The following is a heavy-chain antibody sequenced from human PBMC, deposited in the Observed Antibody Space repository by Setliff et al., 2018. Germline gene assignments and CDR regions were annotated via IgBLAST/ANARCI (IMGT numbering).Heavy chain of an antibody. D-gene: IGHD1-26*01. CDR2: ISHSGST. V-gene: IGHV4-34*01. CDR3: ARDNTILGATDY. CDR1: GGSFSTYF. J-gene: IGHJ4*02. Sequence: SETLSLTCAVYGGSFSTYFWSWIRQPPGKGLEWIGEISHSGSTNYNPSLKSRVTMSVDTSRNQFSLNLTSVTAADTALYFCARDNTILGATDYWGQGALVTVSS.